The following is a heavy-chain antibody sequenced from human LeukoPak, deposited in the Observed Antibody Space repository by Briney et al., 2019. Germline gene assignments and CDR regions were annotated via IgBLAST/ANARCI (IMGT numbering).Heavy chain of an antibody. D-gene: IGHD3/OR15-3a*01. V-gene: IGHV3-53*01. CDR3: ARVDWGWGTFDI. CDR1: GFTVSSNY. J-gene: IGHJ3*02. CDR2: IYSGGST. Sequence: GGSLRLSCAASGFTVSSNYMTWVRQAPGKGLEWVSVIYSGGSTYYADSVKGRFTVSRDNSKNTLYLQMNSLRAEDTAMYYCARVDWGWGTFDIWGQGTMVTVSS.